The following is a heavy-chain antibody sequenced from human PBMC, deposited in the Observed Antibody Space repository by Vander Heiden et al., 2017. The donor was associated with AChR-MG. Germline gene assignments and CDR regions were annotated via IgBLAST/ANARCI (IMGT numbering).Heavy chain of an antibody. J-gene: IGHJ4*02. D-gene: IGHD5-12*01. V-gene: IGHV1-69*06. Sequence: QVQLVQSGAEVKKPGSSVKVSCKATGGTFSSQAISWVRQAPGQGLEWMGGIIPIFGTANYAQKCQGRVTITADKTTSTAYMELSSLRSEDTAVYYCARVPHDDSGYDLYYFDYWGQGTLVTVSS. CDR3: ARVPHDDSGYDLYYFDY. CDR1: GGTFSSQA. CDR2: IIPIFGTA.